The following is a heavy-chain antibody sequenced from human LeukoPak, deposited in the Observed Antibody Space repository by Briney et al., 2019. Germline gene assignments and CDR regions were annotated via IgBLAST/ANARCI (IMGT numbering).Heavy chain of an antibody. Sequence: PSQTLSLTCTVSGGSISSGNYYWSWIRQPAGKGLEYIGRIYTTGGTSGSTYCSPSLKSRVTISVDTSKNQFSLKLTSVTAADTAVYYCAWGDSSGYPFDPWGQGTLVTVSS. J-gene: IGHJ5*02. V-gene: IGHV4-61*02. D-gene: IGHD3-22*01. CDR1: GGSISSGNYY. CDR2: IYTTGGTSGST. CDR3: AWGDSSGYPFDP.